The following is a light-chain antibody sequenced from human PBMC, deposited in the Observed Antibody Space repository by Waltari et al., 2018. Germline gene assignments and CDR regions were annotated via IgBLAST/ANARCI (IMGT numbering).Light chain of an antibody. CDR2: EVS. CDR1: SSDVGGYNY. J-gene: IGLJ2*01. CDR3: SSYAGNNNVV. Sequence: QSALTQPPSASGSPGQSVTISCPGTSSDVGGYNYVSWYQQHPGKAPKLMIYEVSKRPSGVPDRFSDSKSGNTASLTVSGLRAEDEADYYCSSYAGNNNVVFGGGTKLTVL. V-gene: IGLV2-8*01.